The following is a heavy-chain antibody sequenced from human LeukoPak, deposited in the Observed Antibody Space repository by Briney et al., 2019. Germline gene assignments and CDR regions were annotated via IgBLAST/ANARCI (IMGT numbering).Heavy chain of an antibody. CDR3: ARDRSPNYGWFDP. CDR1: GFTFSXYX. J-gene: IGHJ5*02. V-gene: IGHV3-30-3*01. Sequence: CAASGFTFSXYXXHXVXQAPGXXXXXXXVISYDGSNKYYADSVKGRFTISRDNSKNTLYLQMNSLRAEDTAVYYCARDRSPNYGWFDPWGQGTLVTVSS. CDR2: ISYDGSNK. D-gene: IGHD5-24*01.